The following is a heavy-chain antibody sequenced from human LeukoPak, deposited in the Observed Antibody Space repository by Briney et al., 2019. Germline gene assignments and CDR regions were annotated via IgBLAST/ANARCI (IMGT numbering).Heavy chain of an antibody. D-gene: IGHD4-17*01. Sequence: GGSLRLSCAASGFPVSSKYMSWVRQAPGKGLEWVSVIYSGGSTYYADSVKGRFNISRDNSKNTLYLQMNSLRAEDTAVYYCASQIAYGEGIDYWGQGTLVTVSS. V-gene: IGHV3-53*01. CDR2: IYSGGST. CDR3: ASQIAYGEGIDY. J-gene: IGHJ4*02. CDR1: GFPVSSKY.